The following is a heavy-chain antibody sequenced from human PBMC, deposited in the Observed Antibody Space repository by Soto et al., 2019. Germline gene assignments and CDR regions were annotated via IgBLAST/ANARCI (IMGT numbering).Heavy chain of an antibody. Sequence: PGGSLRLSCAASGFTFNSYAMSWVRQAPRKGLEWVSTISGSGGSTYYADSVKGHFTVSRDNSKNTLYLQMNNLRAEDTAVYYCAKSPAGRQLDYWGQGTLVTVPS. V-gene: IGHV3-23*01. CDR3: AKSPAGRQLDY. CDR2: ISGSGGST. CDR1: GFTFNSYA. J-gene: IGHJ4*02.